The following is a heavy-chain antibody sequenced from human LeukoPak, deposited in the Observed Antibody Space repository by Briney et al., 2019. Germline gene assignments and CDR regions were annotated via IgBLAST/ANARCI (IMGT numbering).Heavy chain of an antibody. J-gene: IGHJ2*01. Sequence: GGSLRLSCAASGFTFSSYAMHWVRQAPGKGLEWVAVISYDGSNKYYADSVKGRFTISRDNSKNTLYLQMNSLRAEDTAVYYCARKPLMVRGVSSIDLWGRGTLVTVSS. V-gene: IGHV3-30-3*01. CDR2: ISYDGSNK. CDR3: ARKPLMVRGVSSIDL. CDR1: GFTFSSYA. D-gene: IGHD3-10*01.